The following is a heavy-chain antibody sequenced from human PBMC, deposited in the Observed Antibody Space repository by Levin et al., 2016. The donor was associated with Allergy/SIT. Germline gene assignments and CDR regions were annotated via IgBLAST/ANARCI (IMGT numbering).Heavy chain of an antibody. V-gene: IGHV4-59*01. CDR3: ARSGTEAIEY. J-gene: IGHJ4*02. D-gene: IGHD2-15*01. CDR1: GGSISYYY. CDR2: GYYSGTT. Sequence: SETLSLTCSISGGSISYYYWNWIRQSPGKGLEWIGYGYYSGTTKYNPSLESRVTISVDTSKNQFSLKLSSVITADTAVYYCARSGTEAIEYWGQGTLVTVSS.